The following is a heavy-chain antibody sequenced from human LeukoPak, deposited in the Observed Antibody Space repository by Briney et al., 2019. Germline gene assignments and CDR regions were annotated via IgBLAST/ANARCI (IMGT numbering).Heavy chain of an antibody. Sequence: LLGGSLRLSCADSGFTFTNYAMTWVRQAPGKGLEWVSAIARSGGYTYYADSVRGRFTISRDNSKNTLYLQMSSLRAEDTAVYYCAKLPAAGGDYVYMDSWGQGTLVTVSS. CDR2: IARSGGYT. CDR1: GFTFTNYA. V-gene: IGHV3-23*01. CDR3: AKLPAAGGDYVYMDS. J-gene: IGHJ4*02. D-gene: IGHD3-16*01.